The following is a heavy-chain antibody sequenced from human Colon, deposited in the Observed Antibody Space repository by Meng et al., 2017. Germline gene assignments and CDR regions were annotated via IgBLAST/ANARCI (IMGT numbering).Heavy chain of an antibody. J-gene: IGHJ4*02. V-gene: IGHV3-23*04. CDR3: ARASGSGF. CDR1: GLTFSTSA. D-gene: IGHD3-22*01. Sequence: EVQLVESGGGLVQPGGSMRLSCAASGLTFSTSAMSWVRQAPGKGLECISIISSSGDSTYYADSVKGRFTISRDNSKNTLFLQMNSLRSEDSAVYYCARASGSGFWGQGTLVTVSS. CDR2: ISSSGDST.